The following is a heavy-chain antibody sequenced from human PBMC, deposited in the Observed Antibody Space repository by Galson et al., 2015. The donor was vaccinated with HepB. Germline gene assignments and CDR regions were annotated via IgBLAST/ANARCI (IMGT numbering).Heavy chain of an antibody. V-gene: IGHV1-18*04. D-gene: IGHD6-19*01. CDR1: GYTFNSNG. Sequence: SVKVSCKGSGYTFNSNGISWVRQAPGQGLEWMGWISPHNGNTNYAQKFLGRVTMTTDASTSTADMELRSLRSDDTAVYYCARDPGYSSGWYPLYGMDVWGQGTTVTVSS. J-gene: IGHJ6*02. CDR3: ARDPGYSSGWYPLYGMDV. CDR2: ISPHNGNT.